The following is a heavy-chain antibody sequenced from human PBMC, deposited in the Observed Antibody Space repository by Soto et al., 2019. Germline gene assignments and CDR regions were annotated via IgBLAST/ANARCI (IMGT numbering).Heavy chain of an antibody. D-gene: IGHD3-22*01. J-gene: IGHJ4*02. CDR3: ARPRSSGYAGEFDY. CDR1: GGTSIPYY. Sequence: SETLSLTSTVSGGTSIPYYWSWIRQPPGKGLEWIGFIYYSGSTNYNPSLKSRVTISVDTSQNQFSLKLTSVTAADTAVYYCARPRSSGYAGEFDYWGQGILVTVSS. CDR2: IYYSGST. V-gene: IGHV4-59*01.